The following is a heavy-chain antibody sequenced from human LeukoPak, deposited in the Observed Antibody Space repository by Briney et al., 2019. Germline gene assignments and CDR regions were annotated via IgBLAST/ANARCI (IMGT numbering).Heavy chain of an antibody. V-gene: IGHV1-69*05. CDR3: ASYGSGSYLDY. Sequence: ASVKVSCKASGYTFTSYGISWVRQAPGQGLEWMGRIIPIFGTANYAQKFQGRVTITTDESTSTAYMELSSLRSEDTAVYYCASYGSGSYLDYWGQGTLVTVSS. J-gene: IGHJ4*02. CDR1: GYTFTSYG. CDR2: IIPIFGTA. D-gene: IGHD3-10*01.